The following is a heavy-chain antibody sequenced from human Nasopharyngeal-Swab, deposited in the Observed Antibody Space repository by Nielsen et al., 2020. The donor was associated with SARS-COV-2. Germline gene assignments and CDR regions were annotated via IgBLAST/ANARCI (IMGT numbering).Heavy chain of an antibody. CDR3: ARELSNTPKYNWFDP. CDR2: IYHGGST. Sequence: SETLSLTYTVSGYSISSGYYWAWLRQPPGKGLEWLGSIYHGGSTYYTPSLESRVTISVDTSNNHFSLKLTSVTAADTAVYYCARELSNTPKYNWFDPWGQGTLVTVSS. D-gene: IGHD5-18*01. CDR1: GYSISSGYY. J-gene: IGHJ5*02. V-gene: IGHV4-38-2*02.